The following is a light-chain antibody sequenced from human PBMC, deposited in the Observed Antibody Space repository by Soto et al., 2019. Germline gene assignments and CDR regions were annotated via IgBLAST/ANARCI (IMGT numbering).Light chain of an antibody. CDR2: EVK. Sequence: QSALTQPASVSGSPGQSITVSCSGSDSDIGKYNLVSWYQQQSGKAPKLILSEVKRRPSGVANRFTGSKSGNTASLTISGLQTEDEADYYCYSYVSNRTNIFGGGTKVTVL. V-gene: IGLV2-23*02. J-gene: IGLJ2*01. CDR3: YSYVSNRTNI. CDR1: DSDIGKYNL.